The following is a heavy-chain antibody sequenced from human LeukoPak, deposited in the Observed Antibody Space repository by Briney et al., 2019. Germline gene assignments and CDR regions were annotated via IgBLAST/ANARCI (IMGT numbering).Heavy chain of an antibody. J-gene: IGHJ4*02. CDR3: ATGGYYYAGSGYLVFDY. V-gene: IGHV1-24*01. CDR1: GYTLTELS. D-gene: IGHD3-22*01. CDR2: FDPEDGET. Sequence: ASVKVSCKVSGYTLTELSMHWVRQAPRKGLEWMGGFDPEDGETIYAQKFQGRVTMTEDTSTDTAYMELSSLRSEDTAVYYCATGGYYYAGSGYLVFDYWGQGTLVTVSS.